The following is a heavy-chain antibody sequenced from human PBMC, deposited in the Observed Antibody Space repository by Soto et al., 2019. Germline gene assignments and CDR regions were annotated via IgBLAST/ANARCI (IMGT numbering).Heavy chain of an antibody. J-gene: IGHJ4*02. CDR2: ISYSGTA. CDR3: MRSHGAY. CDR1: GGSVNSGNYY. V-gene: IGHV4-61*01. D-gene: IGHD2-8*01. Sequence: QVQLQQWGAGLLKPSETLSLTCAVFGGSVNSGNYYWSWIRQPPGKGLEWIGHISYSGTANYNPSLRGRVIMATDTSMNQFSLRLTAVTAADTAVYYCMRSHGAYWGQGALVTVSP.